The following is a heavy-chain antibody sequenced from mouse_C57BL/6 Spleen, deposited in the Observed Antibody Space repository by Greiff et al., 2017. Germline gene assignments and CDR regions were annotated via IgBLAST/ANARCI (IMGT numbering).Heavy chain of an antibody. CDR3: ARQPHPSMDY. Sequence: EVQLVESGGDLVKPGGSLKLSCAASGFTFSSYGMSWVRQTPDKRLEWVATISSGGSYTYYPDSVKGRFTISRDNAKNTLYLQMSSLKSEDTAMYYCARQPHPSMDYWGQGTSVTVSS. V-gene: IGHV5-6*01. CDR1: GFTFSSYG. CDR2: ISSGGSYT. J-gene: IGHJ4*01.